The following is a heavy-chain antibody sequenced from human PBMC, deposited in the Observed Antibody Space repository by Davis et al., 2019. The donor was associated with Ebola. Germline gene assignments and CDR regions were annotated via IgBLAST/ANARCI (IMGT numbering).Heavy chain of an antibody. Sequence: GESLKISCAASGFSFSSYGIHWVRQPPGKGLEWVTFIRYDGRTKYYADSVKGRFTISRDNSKNTLYLQMNRLRPEDTAVYYCAKDDYLQRWGGFDVWGQGTMVTVSS. J-gene: IGHJ3*01. D-gene: IGHD3-16*01. CDR3: AKDDYLQRWGGFDV. CDR2: IRYDGRTK. V-gene: IGHV3-30*02. CDR1: GFSFSSYG.